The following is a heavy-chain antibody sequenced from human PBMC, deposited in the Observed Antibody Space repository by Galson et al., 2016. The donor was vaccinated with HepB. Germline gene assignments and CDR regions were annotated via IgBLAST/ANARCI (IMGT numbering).Heavy chain of an antibody. Sequence: SLRLSCAASGFTFSTYSMNWVRQAPGRGLEWVSFISSSSSYIYYADSVKGRFTISRDNAKNSVYLQMNSLRAEDTAVYYCARFLDNPERMNSSWYVAFSIWGQGTLVTVSS. CDR1: GFTFSTYS. V-gene: IGHV3-21*01. CDR2: ISSSSSYI. J-gene: IGHJ4*02. D-gene: IGHD6-13*01. CDR3: ARFLDNPERMNSSWYVAFSI.